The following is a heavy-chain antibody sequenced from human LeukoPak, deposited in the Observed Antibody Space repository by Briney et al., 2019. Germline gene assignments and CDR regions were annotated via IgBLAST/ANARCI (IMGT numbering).Heavy chain of an antibody. Sequence: PSETLSLTCTVSGGSISSYYWNWIRQPPGKGLEWIGYIYYTGNTNYNPSLKSRVTISVDTSKNQFSLKLSSVTAADTAVYYCARDRLQLQSWGQGTLVTVSS. D-gene: IGHD1-1*01. CDR1: GGSISSYY. V-gene: IGHV4-59*01. J-gene: IGHJ5*02. CDR2: IYYTGNT. CDR3: ARDRLQLQS.